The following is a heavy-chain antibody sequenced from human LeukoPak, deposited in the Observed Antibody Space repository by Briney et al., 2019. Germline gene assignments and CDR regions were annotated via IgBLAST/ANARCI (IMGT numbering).Heavy chain of an antibody. CDR1: GYIFTRYG. D-gene: IGHD2-15*01. CDR2: ISAHYGNT. Sequence: ASVKVSCKASGYIFTRYGFSWVRQAPGQGLEWMGWISAHYGNTNYAQKFQDRVTMTTDTSTNTAYMELRSPRPDDTAVYYCARDFFHGHCSGLSCFLLDYWGQGSLVTVSS. V-gene: IGHV1-18*04. CDR3: ARDFFHGHCSGLSCFLLDY. J-gene: IGHJ4*02.